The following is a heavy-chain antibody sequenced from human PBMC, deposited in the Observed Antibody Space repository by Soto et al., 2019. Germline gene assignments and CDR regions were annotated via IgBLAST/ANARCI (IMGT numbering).Heavy chain of an antibody. Sequence: GSLKLSCGTSGITFRRYAMSWVRQAPGKGLEWVANIKQDEGEKYYVDSVEGRFAIYRDNAKDSLFLQMNNLRAEDTAVYYCVRDWSTFCGMDVWGQGTTVTVSS. CDR1: GITFRRYA. CDR3: VRDWSTFCGMDV. CDR2: IKQDEGEK. J-gene: IGHJ6*02. V-gene: IGHV3-7*01.